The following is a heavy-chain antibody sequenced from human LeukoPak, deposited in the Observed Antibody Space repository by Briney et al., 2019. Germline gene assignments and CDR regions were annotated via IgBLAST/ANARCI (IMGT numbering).Heavy chain of an antibody. Sequence: ASVKVSCKTSGYTFSGYYIHWVRQAPGQGLEWMGWINPNSGGTHYAQKLQGRVTMTRDTSSSTAYMELTSLRSDDTAVYFCARRAYSAAYWKHFDYWGQGTLVTVSS. CDR2: INPNSGGT. V-gene: IGHV1-2*02. D-gene: IGHD1-1*01. J-gene: IGHJ4*02. CDR1: GYTFSGYY. CDR3: ARRAYSAAYWKHFDY.